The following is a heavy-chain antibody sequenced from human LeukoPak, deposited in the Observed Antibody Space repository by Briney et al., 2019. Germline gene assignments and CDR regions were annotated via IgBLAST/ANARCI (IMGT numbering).Heavy chain of an antibody. D-gene: IGHD6-13*01. J-gene: IGHJ6*02. CDR1: GYTFTSYY. CDR3: ARDRGRSWYPYYYYYYGMDV. CDR2: INPGGGST. V-gene: IGHV1-46*01. Sequence: GASVKVSCKASGYTFTSYYMHWVRQAPGQGLEWMGIINPGGGSTSYAQKFQGRVTMTRDTSTSTVYMELSSLGSEDTAVYYCARDRGRSWYPYYYYYYGMDVWGQGTTVTVSS.